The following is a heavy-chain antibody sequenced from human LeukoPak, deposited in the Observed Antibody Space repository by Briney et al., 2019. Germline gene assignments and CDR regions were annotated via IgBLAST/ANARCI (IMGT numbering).Heavy chain of an antibody. D-gene: IGHD6-6*01. Sequence: ASVKVSCKASGYTFTSYAISWVRQAPGQGLEWMGGIIPIFGTANYAQKSQGRVTITADESTSTAYMELSSLRSEDTAVYYCARIKFLKPVTNLYSSSSSLYYFDYWGQGTLVTVSS. CDR3: ARIKFLKPVTNLYSSSSSLYYFDY. J-gene: IGHJ4*02. CDR2: IIPIFGTA. CDR1: GYTFTSYA. V-gene: IGHV1-69*13.